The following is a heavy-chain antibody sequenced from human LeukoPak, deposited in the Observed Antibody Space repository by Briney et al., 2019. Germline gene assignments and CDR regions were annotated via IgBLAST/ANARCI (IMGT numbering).Heavy chain of an antibody. CDR2: ISSSSRYI. Sequence: PGGSLRLSCAASGFNFSDYDMNWVRQAPGKGLEWVSFISSSSRYIYNADSVKGRFTISRDNAKNLLYLQINSLRAGDTAIYYCARGMHSSGQSFDYWGQGTLVTVSS. V-gene: IGHV3-21*06. CDR3: ARGMHSSGQSFDY. D-gene: IGHD3-22*01. CDR1: GFNFSDYD. J-gene: IGHJ4*02.